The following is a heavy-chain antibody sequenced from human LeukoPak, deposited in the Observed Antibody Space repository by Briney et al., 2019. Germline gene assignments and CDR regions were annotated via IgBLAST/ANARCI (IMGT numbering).Heavy chain of an antibody. Sequence: GASVKVSCKASGYTFTSYGITWVRQAPGQGLEWMGWISARKGNTNYAQKLQGRVTMTTDTSTSTAYMELRSLRSDDTAVYYCARGVVWVSDAIYYMDVWGKGTTVTVSS. CDR2: ISARKGNT. CDR3: ARGVVWVSDAIYYMDV. CDR1: GYTFTSYG. J-gene: IGHJ6*03. D-gene: IGHD2-15*01. V-gene: IGHV1-18*01.